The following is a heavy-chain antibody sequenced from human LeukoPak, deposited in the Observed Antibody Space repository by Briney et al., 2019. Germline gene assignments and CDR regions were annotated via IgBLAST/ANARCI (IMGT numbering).Heavy chain of an antibody. Sequence: GGSLRLSCAASGFTFSSYGMHWVRQAPGKGLEWVAVISYDGSNKYYADSVKGRFTISRDNSKNTLYLQMNSLRAEDTAVYYCANGDSSGYPRFDWGQGTLVTVSS. V-gene: IGHV3-30*18. CDR2: ISYDGSNK. CDR1: GFTFSSYG. CDR3: ANGDSSGYPRFD. J-gene: IGHJ4*02. D-gene: IGHD3-22*01.